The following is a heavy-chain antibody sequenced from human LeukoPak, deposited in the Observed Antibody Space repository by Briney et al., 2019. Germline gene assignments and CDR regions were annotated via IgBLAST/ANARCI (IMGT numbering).Heavy chain of an antibody. CDR3: ARDQTRSRGYYFDY. CDR2: ISSSSSYI. CDR1: GFTFSSYS. D-gene: IGHD6-19*01. Sequence: AGGSLRLSCAASGFTFSSYSMNWVRQAPGKGLEWVSSISSSSSYIYYADSVKGRFTISRDNAKNSLYLQMNSLRAEDTAVYYCARDQTRSRGYYFDYWGQGTLVTVSS. V-gene: IGHV3-21*01. J-gene: IGHJ4*02.